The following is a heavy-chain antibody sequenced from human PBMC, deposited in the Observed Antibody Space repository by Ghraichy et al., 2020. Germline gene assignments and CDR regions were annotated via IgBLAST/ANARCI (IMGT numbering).Heavy chain of an antibody. J-gene: IGHJ4*02. CDR2: IYYSGST. V-gene: IGHV4-39*07. D-gene: IGHD3-22*01. CDR1: SGSMSSSNYY. Sequence: SQTLSLTCTVSSGSMSSSNYYWGWIRQPPGKGLEWIGSIYYSGSTYCNPSLKSRVAISVDTSKNQFSLKLSSVTAADTAVYHCVYFFSYDSSGYYYVSYWGQGTLVTVSS. CDR3: VYFFSYDSSGYYYVSY.